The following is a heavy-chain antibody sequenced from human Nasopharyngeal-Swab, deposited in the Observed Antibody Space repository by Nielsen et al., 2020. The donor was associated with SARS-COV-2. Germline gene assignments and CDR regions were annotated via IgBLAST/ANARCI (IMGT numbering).Heavy chain of an antibody. V-gene: IGHV3-23*01. Sequence: VRQAPEKGLEWVSAISGGGGGTYYADSVKGRFTISRDNSKRTLYLQMNSLRAEDTAVYYCAKEESSYDFWSGYVTNYYYNGMDVWGQGTTVTVSS. CDR2: ISGGGGGT. CDR3: AKEESSYDFWSGYVTNYYYNGMDV. J-gene: IGHJ6*02. D-gene: IGHD3-3*01.